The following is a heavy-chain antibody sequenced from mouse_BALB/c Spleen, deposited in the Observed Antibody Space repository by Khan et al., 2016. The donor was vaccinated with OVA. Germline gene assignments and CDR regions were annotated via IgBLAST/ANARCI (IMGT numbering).Heavy chain of an antibody. CDR1: GYSITTDYA. V-gene: IGHV3-2*02. J-gene: IGHJ2*01. CDR3: ARVYGGDFDY. D-gene: IGHD1-1*01. Sequence: EVQLVESGPGLVKPSQSLSLTCTVTGYSITTDYAWNWIRQFPGNKLEWMGCISYSGNTKYNPSLKSRISITRDTSKNQFFLQLKSVTTEDTARYYCARVYGGDFDYWGQGTTLTVSS. CDR2: ISYSGNT.